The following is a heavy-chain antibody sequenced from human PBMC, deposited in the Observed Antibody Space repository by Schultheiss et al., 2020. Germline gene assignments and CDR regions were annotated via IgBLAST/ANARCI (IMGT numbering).Heavy chain of an antibody. CDR2: MNSDGSST. J-gene: IGHJ6*02. Sequence: GGSLRLPCAASGFTFRNYWMHWVRQAPGKGLVWVSRMNSDGSSTTYADSVKGRFTISRDNAKNTLYLQMNSLRAEDTAVYYCARWGNMTTGMDVWGQGTTVTVSS. V-gene: IGHV3-74*01. D-gene: IGHD4-17*01. CDR3: ARWGNMTTGMDV. CDR1: GFTFRNYW.